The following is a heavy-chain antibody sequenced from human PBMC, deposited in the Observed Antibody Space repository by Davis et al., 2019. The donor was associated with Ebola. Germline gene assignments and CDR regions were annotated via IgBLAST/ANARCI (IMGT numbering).Heavy chain of an antibody. Sequence: SVQVSCQASVGTFSSDGISRVRQAPGQALEGMGRISAIVGIANYAPKFQGRVTITADKSTSTANMEVNSLRSEDTAVYYCARGGTWNLDYGMDVWGQGTTVTVSS. D-gene: IGHD1-1*01. J-gene: IGHJ6*02. CDR1: VGTFSSDG. CDR3: ARGGTWNLDYGMDV. V-gene: IGHV1-69*04. CDR2: ISAIVGIA.